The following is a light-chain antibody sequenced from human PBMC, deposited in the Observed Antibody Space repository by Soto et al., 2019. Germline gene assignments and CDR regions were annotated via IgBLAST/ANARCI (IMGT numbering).Light chain of an antibody. V-gene: IGLV2-14*01. CDR2: EVS. CDR1: SSDVGGYNY. Sequence: QSALTQPASVSGSPGQSITISCTGTSSDVGGYNYVSWYQQHPGKAPKLMIYEVSNRSSGVSNRFSGSKSGNTASLTISGLQAEDEADYYCSSYTSSSTVFGTGTMVTVL. J-gene: IGLJ1*01. CDR3: SSYTSSSTV.